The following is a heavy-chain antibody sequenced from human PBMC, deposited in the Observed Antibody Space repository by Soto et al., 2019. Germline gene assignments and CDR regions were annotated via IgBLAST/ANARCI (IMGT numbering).Heavy chain of an antibody. D-gene: IGHD2-15*01. CDR3: ARGRFVYSWFDP. CDR2: INHSGST. V-gene: IGHV4-34*01. J-gene: IGHJ5*02. CDR1: GGSFSGYY. Sequence: QVQLQQWGAGLLKPSETLSLTCAVYGGSFSGYYWSWIRQPPGKGLEWIGEINHSGSTNYNPSLKTRITISVDTPKNHFSLKLSSVTAADTAVYYCARGRFVYSWFDPWGQGTLVTVSS.